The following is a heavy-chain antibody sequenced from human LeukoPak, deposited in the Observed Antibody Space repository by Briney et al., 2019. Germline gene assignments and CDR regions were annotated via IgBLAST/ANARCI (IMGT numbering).Heavy chain of an antibody. D-gene: IGHD6-19*01. CDR1: GYPFTDYY. J-gene: IGHJ4*02. Sequence: ASVKVSCKASGYPFTDYYIHWVRQAPGQGLEWMGTVNPSGGSTRYAQKFQGRVTLTRDKSTSTVYMELSSLRSEDTAVYYCAREGRARLVYVYWGQGTLVTVSS. CDR2: VNPSGGST. V-gene: IGHV1-46*01. CDR3: AREGRARLVYVY.